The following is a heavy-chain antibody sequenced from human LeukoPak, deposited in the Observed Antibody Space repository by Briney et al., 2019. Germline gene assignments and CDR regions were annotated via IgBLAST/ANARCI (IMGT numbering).Heavy chain of an antibody. Sequence: PGGSLRLSCAASGFTFSSYSMNWVRQAPGKGLEWVSSISSSSSYIYYADSVKGRFTISRDNAKNSLYLQMNSLRAEDTAVYYCARARSYGGNSVSYWGQGTLVTVSS. V-gene: IGHV3-21*01. CDR3: ARARSYGGNSVSY. CDR1: GFTFSSYS. D-gene: IGHD4-23*01. J-gene: IGHJ4*02. CDR2: ISSSSSYI.